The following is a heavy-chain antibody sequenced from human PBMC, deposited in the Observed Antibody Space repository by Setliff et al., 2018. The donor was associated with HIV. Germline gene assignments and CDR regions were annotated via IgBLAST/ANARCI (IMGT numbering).Heavy chain of an antibody. CDR3: ARDKDEDYGSTSFDY. Sequence: GESLKISCAASGFTFSDYYMSWLRRAPGKGLEWVSYISRDGNTIYYADSVKGRFTISRDNAKNSLYLQLNSLRPEDTAVYYCARDKDEDYGSTSFDYWGQGILVTVSS. D-gene: IGHD4-17*01. CDR1: GFTFSDYY. J-gene: IGHJ4*02. V-gene: IGHV3-11*01. CDR2: ISRDGNTI.